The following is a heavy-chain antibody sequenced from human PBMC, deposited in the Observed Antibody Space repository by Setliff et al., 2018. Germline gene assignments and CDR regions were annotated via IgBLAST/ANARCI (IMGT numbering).Heavy chain of an antibody. CDR3: AISTLSLCSGGNCPNAFDI. Sequence: ASVKVSCKASGYTFAGYYMHWVRQAPGQGLEWMGWINPNSGGANYAQKFQGRVTMTRDTSISTGYMELSRLRSDDTAVYYCAISTLSLCSGGNCPNAFDIWGQGTLVTVSS. CDR1: GYTFAGYY. V-gene: IGHV1-2*02. J-gene: IGHJ3*02. D-gene: IGHD2-15*01. CDR2: INPNSGGA.